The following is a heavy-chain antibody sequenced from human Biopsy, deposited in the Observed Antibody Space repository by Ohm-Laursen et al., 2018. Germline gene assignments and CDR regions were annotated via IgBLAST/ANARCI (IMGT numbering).Heavy chain of an antibody. D-gene: IGHD3-9*01. CDR3: VREPKTGTAEAWYFDL. CDR1: GASVKTSGYF. J-gene: IGHJ2*01. Sequence: TLPLTCSVSGASVKTSGYFWAWIRQRPGKGLEWIGYISYNERTHYNPSLTSRLAISFDTSNNRISLQLRSVSAADTAVYYCVREPKTGTAEAWYFDLWGRGSPVTVPS. V-gene: IGHV4-31*03. CDR2: ISYNERT.